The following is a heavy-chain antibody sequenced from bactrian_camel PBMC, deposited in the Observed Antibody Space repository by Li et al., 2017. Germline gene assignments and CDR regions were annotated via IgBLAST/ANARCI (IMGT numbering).Heavy chain of an antibody. CDR2: IIDGDGTT. J-gene: IGHJ6*01. D-gene: IGHD6*01. V-gene: IGHV3S26*01. Sequence: VQLVESGGGSVQAGGSLRLSCAVSGFTTSDHCMAWFRQAPGKEREGVAIIDGDGTTSYGDSVKGRFTISKDNAKNSLYLQMNSLNPEDTAIYYCAAARRWYTSNCPKNFAYWGQGTQVT. CDR1: GFTTSDHC. CDR3: AAARRWYTSNCPKNFAY.